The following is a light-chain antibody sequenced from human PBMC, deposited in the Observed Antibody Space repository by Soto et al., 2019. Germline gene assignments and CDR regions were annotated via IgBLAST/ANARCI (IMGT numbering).Light chain of an antibody. CDR1: QSTYTN. CDR2: GAS. V-gene: IGKV3-15*01. CDR3: QQYNKWPLT. Sequence: EIVMTQSPATLSVSPGERATLSCRASQSTYTNLAWYQHKPGQAPRLLIYGASTRATAIPARFSGSGSGTEFTLPISSLQSEDFAVYYCQQYNKWPLTFGGGTKVEIK. J-gene: IGKJ4*01.